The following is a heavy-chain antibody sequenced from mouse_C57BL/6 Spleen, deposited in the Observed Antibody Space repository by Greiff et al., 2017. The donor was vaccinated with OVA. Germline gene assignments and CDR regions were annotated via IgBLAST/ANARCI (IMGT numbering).Heavy chain of an antibody. V-gene: IGHV5-16*01. CDR2: INYDGSST. CDR3: ASIYYDYDWYFDV. Sequence: EVTLVESEGGLVQPGSSMKLSCTASGFTFSDYYMAWVRQVPEKGLEWVANINYDGSSTYYLDSLKSRFIISRDNAKNILYLQMSSLKSEDTATYYCASIYYDYDWYFDVWGTGTTVTVSS. CDR1: GFTFSDYY. D-gene: IGHD2-4*01. J-gene: IGHJ1*03.